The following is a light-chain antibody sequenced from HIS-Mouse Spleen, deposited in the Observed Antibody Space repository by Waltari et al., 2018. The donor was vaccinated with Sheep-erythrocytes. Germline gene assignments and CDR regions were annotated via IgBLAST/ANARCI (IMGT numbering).Light chain of an antibody. CDR1: SPNIGNNA. Sequence: QSVLTQPPSVSEAPRQRVTISCSGSSPNIGNNAVNWYQQLPGKAPKLLIYYDDLLPSGVSDRFSGSKSDTSASLAISGLQSEDEADYYCAAWDDSLNGPVFGGGTKLTVL. CDR3: AAWDDSLNGPV. J-gene: IGLJ3*02. CDR2: YDD. V-gene: IGLV1-36*01.